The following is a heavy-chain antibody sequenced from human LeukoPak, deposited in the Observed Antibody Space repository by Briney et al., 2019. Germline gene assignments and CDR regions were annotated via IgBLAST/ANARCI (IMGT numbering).Heavy chain of an antibody. V-gene: IGHV3-30*04. CDR2: ISYDGSNK. CDR3: AKGGGYEAQYYYYYLDV. J-gene: IGHJ6*03. Sequence: GGSLRLSCAASGFTFSSYAMSWVRQAPGKGLEWVAVISYDGSNKYYADSVKGRFTVSRDNSKNTLYLQMKSLRAEDTAVYYCAKGGGYEAQYYYYYLDVWGKGTTVTISS. CDR1: GFTFSSYA. D-gene: IGHD5-12*01.